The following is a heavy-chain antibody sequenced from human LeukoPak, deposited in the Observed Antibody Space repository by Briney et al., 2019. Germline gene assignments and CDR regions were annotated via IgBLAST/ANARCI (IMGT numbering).Heavy chain of an antibody. CDR2: IIPILGIA. CDR1: GGTFSSYA. J-gene: IGHJ4*02. CDR3: ARGIIAAAGTFDY. V-gene: IGHV1-69*04. Sequence: ASVKVSCKASGGTFSSYAISWVRQAPGQGLEWMGRIIPILGIANYAQKFQGRVTITADKSTSTAYMELSSLRSEDTAVYYCARGIIAAAGTFDYWGQGTLVTVSS. D-gene: IGHD6-13*01.